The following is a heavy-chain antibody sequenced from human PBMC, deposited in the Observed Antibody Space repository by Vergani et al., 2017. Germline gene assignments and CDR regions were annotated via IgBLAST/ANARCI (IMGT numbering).Heavy chain of an antibody. J-gene: IGHJ5*02. Sequence: QLRLQESGPGLVKPSETLSLTCSVSGGSMSGYYWSWIRQPPGKELEWIGYMYHSGSTNYNPPLETRVTTSGDTSKNQFSLKLNSVTAADTAVYYCGRVADFYGLGSRLLDLWGQGILVTVSS. CDR3: GRVADFYGLGSRLLDL. CDR1: GGSMSGYY. CDR2: MYHSGST. D-gene: IGHD3-10*01. V-gene: IGHV4-59*01.